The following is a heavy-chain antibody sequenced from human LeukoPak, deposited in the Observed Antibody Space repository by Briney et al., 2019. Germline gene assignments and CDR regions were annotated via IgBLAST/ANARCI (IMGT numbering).Heavy chain of an antibody. CDR3: ARWDMVRGNFDY. CDR1: GGSISSGSYY. D-gene: IGHD3-10*01. J-gene: IGHJ4*02. V-gene: IGHV4-61*02. Sequence: PSQTLSLTCTVSGGSISSGSYYWSWLRQPAGKGLEWIGRIYTSGSTNYNPSLKSRITISVDTSKNQFSLKLSSVTAADTAVYYCARWDMVRGNFDYWGQGTLVTVSS. CDR2: IYTSGST.